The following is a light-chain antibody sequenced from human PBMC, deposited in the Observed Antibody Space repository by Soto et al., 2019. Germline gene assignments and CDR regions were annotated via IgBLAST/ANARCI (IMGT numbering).Light chain of an antibody. Sequence: EIVLTQSPATLSLSPGERATLSCRASQSVSSYLAWYQQKPGQAPRLLIYDASNRATGIPARFSGSGPGTDFTLNISSLEPEDFAVYFCHQRSNWPLTFGGGTKVEIK. CDR1: QSVSSY. V-gene: IGKV3-11*01. CDR3: HQRSNWPLT. CDR2: DAS. J-gene: IGKJ4*01.